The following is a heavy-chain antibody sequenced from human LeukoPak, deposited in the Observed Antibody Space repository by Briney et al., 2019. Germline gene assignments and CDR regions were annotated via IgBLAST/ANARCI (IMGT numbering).Heavy chain of an antibody. CDR1: GLTFSDYN. CDR3: ARDVGSSSYFDY. D-gene: IGHD6-6*01. CDR2: ISSSGSTI. V-gene: IGHV3-11*01. J-gene: IGHJ4*02. Sequence: GGPLSPSCEASGLTFSDYNMSWIGKAPGKGLEWVSYISSSGSTIYYADSVKGRFTISRDNAKNSLYLQMNSLRAEDTAVYYCARDVGSSSYFDYWGQGTLVTVSS.